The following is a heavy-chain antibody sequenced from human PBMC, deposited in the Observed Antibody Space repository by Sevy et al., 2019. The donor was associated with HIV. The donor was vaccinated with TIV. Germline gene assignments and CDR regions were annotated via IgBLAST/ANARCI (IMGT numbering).Heavy chain of an antibody. D-gene: IGHD6-19*01. V-gene: IGHV3-7*01. CDR1: GFSLSDHW. Sequence: GGSLRLSCSASGFSLSDHWMNWVRQAPGMGLEWGAIIKEDGSETFYVDAVNGRFSISGDNAKNSVYLQMNSLRVEDTAVYYCARGAGWAIDYWGQGTLVTVSS. J-gene: IGHJ4*02. CDR3: ARGAGWAIDY. CDR2: IKEDGSET.